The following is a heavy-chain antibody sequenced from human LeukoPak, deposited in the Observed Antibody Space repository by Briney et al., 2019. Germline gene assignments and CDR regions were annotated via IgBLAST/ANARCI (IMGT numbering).Heavy chain of an antibody. CDR2: MNPNSGNT. CDR1: GYTFTSYD. Sequence: GASVKVSCKASGYTFTSYDINWVRQATGQGLEWMGWMNPNSGNTGYAQKFQGRVTMTEDTSTDTAYMELSSLRSEDTAVYYCATVRGWDVFDPWGQGTLVTVSS. J-gene: IGHJ5*02. V-gene: IGHV1-8*01. CDR3: ATVRGWDVFDP. D-gene: IGHD1-26*01.